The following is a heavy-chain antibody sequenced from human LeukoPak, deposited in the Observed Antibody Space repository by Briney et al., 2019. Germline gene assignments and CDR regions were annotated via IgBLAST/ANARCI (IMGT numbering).Heavy chain of an antibody. Sequence: SETLSLTCAVSGGSISSYYWSWIRQPPGKGLEWIGYIYYSGSTNYNPSLKSRVTISVDTSKNQFSLKLSSVTAADTAVYYCARVPGRDYGDYTDDAFDIWGQGTMVTVSS. CDR3: ARVPGRDYGDYTDDAFDI. D-gene: IGHD4-17*01. V-gene: IGHV4-59*01. CDR1: GGSISSYY. CDR2: IYYSGST. J-gene: IGHJ3*02.